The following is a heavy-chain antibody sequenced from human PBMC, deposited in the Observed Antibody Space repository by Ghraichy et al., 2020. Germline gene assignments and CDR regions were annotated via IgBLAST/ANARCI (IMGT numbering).Heavy chain of an antibody. V-gene: IGHV4-39*01. CDR1: GGSISSSSYY. D-gene: IGHD3-22*01. CDR3: ARLVASAYYDSSGFFDY. CDR2: IYYSGRT. J-gene: IGHJ4*02. Sequence: SETLSLTFTVSGGSISSSSYYWGWIRQPPGKGLEWIGSIYYSGRTYYNPSLKSRVTISVDTSKNQFSLKLSSVTAADTAVYYCARLVASAYYDSSGFFDYWGQGTLVTVSS.